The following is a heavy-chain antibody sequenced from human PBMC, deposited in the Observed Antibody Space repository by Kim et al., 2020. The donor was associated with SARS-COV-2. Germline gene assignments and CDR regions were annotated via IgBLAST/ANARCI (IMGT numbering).Heavy chain of an antibody. CDR3: ARDGSGSYYNERFFDY. Sequence: SETLSLTCTVSGGSISSSSYYWGWIRQPPGKGLEWIGSIYYSGSTYYNPSLKSRVTISVDTSKNQFSLKLSSVTAADTAVYYCARDGSGSYYNERFFDYWGQGTLVTVSS. CDR1: GGSISSSSYY. V-gene: IGHV4-39*01. D-gene: IGHD3-10*01. CDR2: IYYSGST. J-gene: IGHJ4*02.